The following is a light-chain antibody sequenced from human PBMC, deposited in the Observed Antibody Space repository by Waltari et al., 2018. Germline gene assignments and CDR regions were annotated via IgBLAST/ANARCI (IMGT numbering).Light chain of an antibody. CDR2: LDGDGSH. Sequence: QLVLTQSPSASASLGASVKLTCTLSSGHSHYAIAWHQQQPERAPRYLMKLDGDGSHNRGDGTPERFSGSSSGAERYLTISSLQSEDEADYYCQTWGAGIRVFGTATKVTVL. J-gene: IGLJ1*01. CDR1: SGHSHYA. V-gene: IGLV4-69*01. CDR3: QTWGAGIRV.